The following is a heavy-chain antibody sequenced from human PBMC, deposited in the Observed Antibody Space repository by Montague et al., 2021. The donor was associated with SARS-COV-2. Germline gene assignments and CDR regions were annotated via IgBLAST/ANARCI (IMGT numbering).Heavy chain of an antibody. CDR1: GGSISSSSYY. D-gene: IGHD3-22*01. J-gene: IGHJ4*02. V-gene: IGHV4-39*07. CDR2: IYYSGST. CDR3: ARGWFSPLIVVVIRGPFDS. Sequence: SETLSLTCTVSGGSISSSSYYWGWIRQPPGKGLEWVGSIYYSGSTYYNPSLKSRVTISVDTSKNQFSLKPSSVTAADTAVYYRARGWFSPLIVVVIRGPFDSGGQGTLVTVSS.